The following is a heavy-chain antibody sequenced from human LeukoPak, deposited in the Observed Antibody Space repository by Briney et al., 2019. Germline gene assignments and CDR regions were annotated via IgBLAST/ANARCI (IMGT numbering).Heavy chain of an antibody. J-gene: IGHJ6*02. D-gene: IGHD1-26*01. CDR2: IKTKANNDAT. CDR3: TRLHRGAETDYYYYGLDV. CDR1: GFTFSASD. Sequence: PGGSLKLSCAASGFTFSASDIHWVRQASGKGLEWIGRIKTKANNDATAYAVSVKGRFTISRDDSKNTAYLQMNSLKTEDTAVYYCTRLHRGAETDYYYYGLDVWGQGTTVAVSS. V-gene: IGHV3-73*01.